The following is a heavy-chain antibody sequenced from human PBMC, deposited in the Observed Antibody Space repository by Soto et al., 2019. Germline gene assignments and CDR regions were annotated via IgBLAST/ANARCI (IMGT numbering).Heavy chain of an antibody. CDR2: ISANNGNT. CDR1: GYTFTTFG. Sequence: SVQVSCTASGYTFTTFGIRWVRQDPGQGREGVGWISANNGNTKYSQKFQGRVSLTTETSASTAYMELRSLRSDDTAVYYCARSAPFDIYAFTPVEFWGQGTLVTVSS. CDR3: ARSAPFDIYAFTPVEF. D-gene: IGHD3-9*01. J-gene: IGHJ4*02. V-gene: IGHV1-18*01.